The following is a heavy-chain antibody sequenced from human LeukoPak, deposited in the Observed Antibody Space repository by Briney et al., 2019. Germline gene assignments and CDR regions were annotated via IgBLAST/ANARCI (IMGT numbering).Heavy chain of an antibody. J-gene: IGHJ3*02. CDR2: ISSSSSYI. CDR3: ARPDRIAAAGTSSAFDI. D-gene: IGHD6-13*01. Sequence: GGSLRLSCAASGLTFSSYSMNWVRQAPGKGLEWVSSISSSSSYIYYADSVKGRFTISRDNAKNSLYLQMNSLRAEDTAVYYCARPDRIAAAGTSSAFDIWGQGTMVTVSS. CDR1: GLTFSSYS. V-gene: IGHV3-21*01.